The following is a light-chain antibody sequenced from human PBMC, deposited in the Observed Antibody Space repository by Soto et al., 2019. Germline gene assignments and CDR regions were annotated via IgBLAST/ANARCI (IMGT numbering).Light chain of an antibody. CDR1: QTILKSSIKKNS. J-gene: IGKJ4*01. Sequence: DIVMTQSPDSLAVSLGERATIKCRSSQTILKSSIKKNSLAWYRQKPGQPPRLLIYWASTRDSGVPDRFSGSGSGTDFTLTITRLQAEDVAVYYCQQYYSSSLTFGGGTKVEIK. CDR2: WAS. V-gene: IGKV4-1*01. CDR3: QQYYSSSLT.